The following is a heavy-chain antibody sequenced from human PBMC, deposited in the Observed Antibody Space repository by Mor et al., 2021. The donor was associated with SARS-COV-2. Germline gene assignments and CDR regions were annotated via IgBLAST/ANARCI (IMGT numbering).Heavy chain of an antibody. CDR3: AREAMAAFDQ. V-gene: IGHV1-2*02. CDR2: NGDHT. J-gene: IGHJ4*02. Sequence: NGDHTIYTQTFQGRVTMTRDTSISTVYMELSRLTSDDTAVYYCAREAMAAFDQWGQGTLVTVS. D-gene: IGHD2-8*01.